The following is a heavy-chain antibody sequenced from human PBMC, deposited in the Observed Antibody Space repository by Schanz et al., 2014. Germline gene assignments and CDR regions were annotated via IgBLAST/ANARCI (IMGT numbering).Heavy chain of an antibody. Sequence: QVQLQESGPGLVKPSETLSLTCTVSGDSISSYSWSWIRRPAGKGLEWIGRIYTSGATNYNPSLKSRLTMSLDTSKNQVSLKLRSVTAADTAVYYCARGNDIQVWSLDYWGQGTLVTVSS. CDR3: ARGNDIQVWSLDY. CDR1: GDSISSYS. D-gene: IGHD5-18*01. CDR2: IYTSGAT. V-gene: IGHV4-4*07. J-gene: IGHJ4*02.